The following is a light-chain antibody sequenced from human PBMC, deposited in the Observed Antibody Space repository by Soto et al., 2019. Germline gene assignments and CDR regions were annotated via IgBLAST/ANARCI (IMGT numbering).Light chain of an antibody. J-gene: IGKJ1*01. CDR3: HHYGTSPPWT. CDR1: QSVTSDY. CDR2: GAS. V-gene: IGKV3-20*01. Sequence: EIVLTQSPGTLSLSPGERATLSCRASQSVTSDYLAWYQQKLGQAPRLLIYGASIRATGIPDRFTGSGSGTDFTLTISRLEPEDFAVYYCHHYGTSPPWTFGQGTKVEMK.